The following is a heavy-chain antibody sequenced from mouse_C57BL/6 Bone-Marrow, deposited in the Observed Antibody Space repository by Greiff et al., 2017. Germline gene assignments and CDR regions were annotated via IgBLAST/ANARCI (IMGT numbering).Heavy chain of an antibody. V-gene: IGHV2-9-1*01. CDR2: IWTGGGT. CDR1: GFSLTSYA. D-gene: IGHD4-1*01. Sequence: VQLQQSGPGLVAPSQSLSISCTVSGFSLTSYAIRWVRQPPGKGLEWLGVIWTGGGTNYNSALNSRLSISKDNSKSQVFLKMNSLQTDDTARYYCARLTGYFDYWGQGTTLTVSS. CDR3: ARLTGYFDY. J-gene: IGHJ2*01.